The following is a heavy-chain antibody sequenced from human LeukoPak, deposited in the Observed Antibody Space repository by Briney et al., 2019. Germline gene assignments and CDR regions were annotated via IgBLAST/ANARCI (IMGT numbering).Heavy chain of an antibody. J-gene: IGHJ4*02. CDR3: ARARKVVPAAIRRYYFDY. D-gene: IGHD2-2*01. V-gene: IGHV1-8*01. CDR2: MNPNSGNT. CDR1: GYTFTSYD. Sequence: GASVKVSCKASGYTFTSYDINWVRQATGRGLEWMGWMNPNSGNTGYAQKFQGRVTMTRNTSISTAYMELSSLRSEDTAVYYCARARKVVPAAIRRYYFDYWGQGTLVTVSS.